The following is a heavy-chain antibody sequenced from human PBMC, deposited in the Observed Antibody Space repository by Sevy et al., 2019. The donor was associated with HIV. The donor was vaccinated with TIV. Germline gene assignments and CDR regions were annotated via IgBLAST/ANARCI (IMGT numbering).Heavy chain of an antibody. Sequence: GGSLRLSCAASGFTFSSYAMHWVRQAPGKGLEWVAVISYDGSNKYYADSVKGRFTISRDNSKNTLYLQMNSLRAEDTAVYYCARGIAVAGTRGYYYGMDVWGQGTTVTVSS. J-gene: IGHJ6*02. D-gene: IGHD6-19*01. CDR2: ISYDGSNK. CDR3: ARGIAVAGTRGYYYGMDV. CDR1: GFTFSSYA. V-gene: IGHV3-30-3*01.